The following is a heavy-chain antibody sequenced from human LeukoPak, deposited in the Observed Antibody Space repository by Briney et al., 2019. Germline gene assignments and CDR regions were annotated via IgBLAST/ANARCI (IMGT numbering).Heavy chain of an antibody. CDR3: ARAPGRQWLVLRYFYFDY. Sequence: ASVKVSCKASGYTFIAYGISWVRQAPGQRLEWMGWINAGNGNTKYSQKFQGRVTITRDTSASTAYMELSSLRSEDAAVYYCARAPGRQWLVLRYFYFDYWGQGTLVTVSS. CDR1: GYTFIAYG. CDR2: INAGNGNT. J-gene: IGHJ4*02. V-gene: IGHV1-3*01. D-gene: IGHD6-19*01.